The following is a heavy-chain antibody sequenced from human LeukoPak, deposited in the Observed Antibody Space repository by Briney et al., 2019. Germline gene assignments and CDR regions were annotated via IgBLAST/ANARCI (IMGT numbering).Heavy chain of an antibody. CDR2: IYHSGTT. Sequence: SSETLSLTCTVSGGSISSGDGYWSWIRQPPGKGLEWIGYIYHSGTTYYNPSLKSRVTMSADTSKNQLSLKLTSVTAADTAVYYCARVMAVSWLDPWGQGTLVTVSS. J-gene: IGHJ5*02. CDR1: GGSISSGDGY. CDR3: ARVMAVSWLDP. D-gene: IGHD5-24*01. V-gene: IGHV4-30-4*01.